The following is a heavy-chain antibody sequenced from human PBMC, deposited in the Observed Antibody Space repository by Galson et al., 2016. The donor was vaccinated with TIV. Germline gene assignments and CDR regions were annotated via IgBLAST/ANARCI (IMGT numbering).Heavy chain of an antibody. J-gene: IGHJ3*01. CDR3: ARAAGRNGATCHATCESFDF. V-gene: IGHV6-1*01. CDR2: TYCRSRCYY. CDR1: GDSVSSNSAA. Sequence: CAISGDSVSSNSAAWNWIRRSPSRGLEWLGRTYCRSRCYYDYAVSVKSRITIESDTSKNQFSLQLNSVTSEDTAVYYCARAAGRNGATCHATCESFDFWGHGTKVTVSS. D-gene: IGHD3-10*01.